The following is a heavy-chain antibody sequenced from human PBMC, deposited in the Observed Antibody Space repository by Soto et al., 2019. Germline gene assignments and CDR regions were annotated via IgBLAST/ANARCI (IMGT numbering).Heavy chain of an antibody. CDR2: INHSGST. J-gene: IGHJ3*02. V-gene: IGHV4-34*01. CDR3: ARGKFFIRGAFDI. Sequence: SETLSLTCAVYGGSFCGYYWSWIRQPPGKGLEWIGEINHSGSTNYNPSLKSRVTISVDTSKNQFSLKLSSVTAADTAVYYCARGKFFIRGAFDIWGQGTMVTVSS. CDR1: GGSFCGYY.